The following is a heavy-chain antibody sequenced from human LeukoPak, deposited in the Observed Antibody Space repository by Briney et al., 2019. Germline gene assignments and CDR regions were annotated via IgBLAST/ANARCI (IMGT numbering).Heavy chain of an antibody. J-gene: IGHJ4*02. CDR2: IRRRAYGGAA. V-gene: IGHV3-49*04. CDR1: GFAFDDFA. Sequence: GGSLRLSCTTSGFAFDDFAMSWVRQPAGKGLEWVGFIRRRAYGGAAEYAASVKGRFIISRDDSKGIAYLQMNSLKTEDTAVYYCSRTGQVDFDYWGRGPGFIVPP. D-gene: IGHD1-14*01. CDR3: SRTGQVDFDY.